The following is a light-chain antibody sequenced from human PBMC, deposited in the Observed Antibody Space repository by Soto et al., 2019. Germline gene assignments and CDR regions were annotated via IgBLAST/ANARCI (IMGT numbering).Light chain of an antibody. Sequence: QTVVTQEPSMTVSPGGTVTLTCGSSTGAVTSGHYPYWFQQKPGQAPRTLIYETTNKHSWTPARFSGSLLGGKAALTLSGAQPEDEAEYYCLVSGSGAGVFGGGTKLTVL. CDR2: ETT. V-gene: IGLV7-46*01. J-gene: IGLJ3*02. CDR3: LVSGSGAGV. CDR1: TGAVTSGHY.